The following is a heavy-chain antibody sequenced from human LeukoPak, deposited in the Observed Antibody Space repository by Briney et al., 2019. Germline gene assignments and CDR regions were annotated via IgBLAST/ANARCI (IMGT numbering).Heavy chain of an antibody. Sequence: ASVKVSCKASGYTFTSYAMHWVRQAPGQRLEWMGWINAGNGNTKYSQKFQGRVTITRDTSASTAYMELSSLRSEDTAVYYCARDVISVGEGYFDYWGQGTLVTVSS. CDR1: GYTFTSYA. CDR2: INAGNGNT. D-gene: IGHD1-26*01. J-gene: IGHJ4*02. CDR3: ARDVISVGEGYFDY. V-gene: IGHV1-3*01.